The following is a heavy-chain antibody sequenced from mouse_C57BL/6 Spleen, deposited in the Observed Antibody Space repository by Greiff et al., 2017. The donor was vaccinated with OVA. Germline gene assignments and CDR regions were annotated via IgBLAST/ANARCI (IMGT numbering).Heavy chain of an antibody. CDR1: GYTFTSYW. CDR3: TRGGSSGWFAY. CDR2: IYPGNSDT. D-gene: IGHD3-2*02. Sequence: EVQLQQSGAELVKPGASVKMSCKTSGYTFTSYWMHWVKQRPGQGLEWIGAIYPGNSDTSYNQKFKGKAKLTAVTSASTAYMELSSLTNEDSAVYYCTRGGSSGWFAYWGQGTLVTVSA. V-gene: IGHV1-5*01. J-gene: IGHJ3*01.